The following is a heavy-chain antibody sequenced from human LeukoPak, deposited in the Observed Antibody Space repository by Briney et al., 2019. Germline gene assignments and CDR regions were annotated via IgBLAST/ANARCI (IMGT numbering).Heavy chain of an antibody. D-gene: IGHD5-24*01. CDR1: GGSISSSSYY. Sequence: PSQTLSLTCTVSGGSISSSSYYWGWIRQPPGKGLEWIGSIYYSGSTNYNPSLKSRVTISVDTSKNQFSLKLSSVTAADTAVYYCAREGESWLHNYFDYWGQGTLVTVSS. J-gene: IGHJ4*02. V-gene: IGHV4-39*07. CDR3: AREGESWLHNYFDY. CDR2: IYYSGST.